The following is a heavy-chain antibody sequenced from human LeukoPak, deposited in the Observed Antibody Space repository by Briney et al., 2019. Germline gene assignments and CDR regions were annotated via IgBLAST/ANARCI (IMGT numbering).Heavy chain of an antibody. J-gene: IGHJ4*02. CDR2: IYHSGST. Sequence: TSETLSLTCAVSGGSISSGGYSWSWIRQPPGKGLEWIAYIYHSGSTYCNPSLKSRVTISLDRSKNRFSLKLSSVTAADTAVYYCARSPLMRDYGDLPFDYWGQGTLVTVSS. CDR3: ARSPLMRDYGDLPFDY. V-gene: IGHV4-30-2*01. CDR1: GGSISSGGYS. D-gene: IGHD4-17*01.